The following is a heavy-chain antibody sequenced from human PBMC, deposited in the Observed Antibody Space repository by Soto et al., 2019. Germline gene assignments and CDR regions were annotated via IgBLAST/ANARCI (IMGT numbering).Heavy chain of an antibody. CDR2: FTRNGNT. CDR3: AREFAPGSPNYDY. V-gene: IGHV3-23*01. D-gene: IGHD3-10*01. J-gene: IGHJ4*02. CDR1: GFTFSNYA. Sequence: TGGSLRLSCAASGFTFSNYAMSWVRQPPGKVLEWVSTFTRNGNTYYADSVKGRFTISRDNSKNTLSLQMDSLRAEDTAVYYCAREFAPGSPNYDYWGLGTLVTVSS.